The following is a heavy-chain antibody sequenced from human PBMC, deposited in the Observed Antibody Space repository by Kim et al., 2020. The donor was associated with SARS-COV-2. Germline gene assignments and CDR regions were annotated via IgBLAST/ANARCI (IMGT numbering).Heavy chain of an antibody. D-gene: IGHD3-9*01. V-gene: IGHV5-51*01. CDR2: IYPGDSDT. CDR3: ARTLRYFDWGDAFDI. CDR1: GYSFTSYW. J-gene: IGHJ3*02. Sequence: GESLKISCKGSGYSFTSYWIGWVRQMPGKGLEWMGIIYPGDSDTRYSPSFQGQVTISADKSISTAYLQWSSLKASDTAMYYCARTLRYFDWGDAFDIWGQGTMVTVSS.